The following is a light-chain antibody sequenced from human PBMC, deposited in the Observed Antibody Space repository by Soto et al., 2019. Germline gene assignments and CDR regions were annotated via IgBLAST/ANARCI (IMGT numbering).Light chain of an antibody. J-gene: IGLJ1*01. V-gene: IGLV2-8*01. CDR2: EVT. CDR1: SSDVGRYNF. Sequence: QSVLTQPPSASGSPGQSVTISCTGTSSDVGRYNFVSWYQQHPGKAPKLLIYEVTQRPSGVPDRFSGSKSGNTASLTVSGLQAEDEADYYCSSYAGSNMGVFGTGTKVT. CDR3: SSYAGSNMGV.